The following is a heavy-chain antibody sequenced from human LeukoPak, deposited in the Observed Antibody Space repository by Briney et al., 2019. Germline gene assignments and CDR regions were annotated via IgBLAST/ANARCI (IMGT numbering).Heavy chain of an antibody. D-gene: IGHD3-22*01. CDR1: GFTFSSYS. V-gene: IGHV4-34*01. CDR3: ASSGPWSGYYYYDPFDY. CDR2: INHSGST. J-gene: IGHJ4*02. Sequence: GSLRLSCAASGFTFSSYSMNWVRQPPGKGLEWIGEINHSGSTNYNPSLKSRVTISVDTSKNQFSLKLSSVTAADTAVYYCASSGPWSGYYYYDPFDYWGQGTLVTVSS.